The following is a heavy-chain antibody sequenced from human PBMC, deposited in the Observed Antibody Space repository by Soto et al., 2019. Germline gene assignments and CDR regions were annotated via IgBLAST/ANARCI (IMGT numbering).Heavy chain of an antibody. CDR2: IIPIFGTA. CDR3: ARVRLRLSPRVTNYYYYGMDV. CDR1: GGTFSSYA. J-gene: IGHJ6*02. D-gene: IGHD4-4*01. Sequence: QVQLVQSGAEVKKPGSSVKVSCKASGGTFSSYAISWVRQAPGQGLEWMGGIIPIFGTANYAQKFQGRVTITADESTSRAYMELSSLRSEDTAVYYCARVRLRLSPRVTNYYYYGMDVWGQGTTVTVSS. V-gene: IGHV1-69*01.